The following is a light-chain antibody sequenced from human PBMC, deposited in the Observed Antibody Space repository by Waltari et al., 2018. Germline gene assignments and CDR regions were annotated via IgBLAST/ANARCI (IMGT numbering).Light chain of an antibody. CDR1: QSIGTY. CDR3: QQSYTTPRT. Sequence: DIQMTQSPSSLSASVGDRVTITCRASQSIGTYLNWYQHKPGRAPELLIYAASTLQGGVPSRFSGSGSEKHFTLAISSLQREDFATYYCQQSYTTPRTFGQGTKVEIK. J-gene: IGKJ1*01. CDR2: AAS. V-gene: IGKV1-39*01.